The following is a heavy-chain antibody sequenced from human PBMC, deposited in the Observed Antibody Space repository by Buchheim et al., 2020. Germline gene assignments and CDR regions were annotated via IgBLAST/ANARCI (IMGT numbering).Heavy chain of an antibody. CDR1: GFTFSSYE. CDR2: ISSSGSTI. D-gene: IGHD6-19*01. Sequence: EVQLVESGGGLVQPGGSLRLSCAASGFTFSSYEMNWVRQAPGKGLEWVSYISSSGSTIYYADSVKGRFTISSEHAKNSRYLQMNRLRAEDTAVYYCARDGRQWLVPYYYYGMDVWGQGTT. CDR3: ARDGRQWLVPYYYYGMDV. J-gene: IGHJ6*02. V-gene: IGHV3-48*03.